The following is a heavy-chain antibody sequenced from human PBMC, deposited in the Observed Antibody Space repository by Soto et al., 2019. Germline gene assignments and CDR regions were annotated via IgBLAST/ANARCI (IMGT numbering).Heavy chain of an antibody. Sequence: GASVKVSCKASGGTFSSYAISWVRQAPEQGLEWMGGIIPIFGTANYAQKFQGRVTITADESTSTAYMELSSLRSEDTAVYYCANFRPNYDILTGPREYYFDYWGQGTLVTVSS. V-gene: IGHV1-69*13. CDR2: IIPIFGTA. J-gene: IGHJ4*02. D-gene: IGHD3-9*01. CDR1: GGTFSSYA. CDR3: ANFRPNYDILTGPREYYFDY.